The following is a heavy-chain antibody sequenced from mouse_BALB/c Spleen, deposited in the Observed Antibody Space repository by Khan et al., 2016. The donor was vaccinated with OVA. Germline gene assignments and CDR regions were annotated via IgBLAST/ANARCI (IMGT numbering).Heavy chain of an antibody. J-gene: IGHJ4*01. V-gene: IGHV3-2*02. D-gene: IGHD2-3*01. CDR3: ARDGSRYNYAMDY. Sequence: EVQLQESGPGLVKPSQSLSLTCTVTGYSITSDYAWNWIRQFPGNKLEWMGYISYSGSTNYNPSLKSRISITRDTSKNQFFLHLNSVTTDDTATYYCARDGSRYNYAMDYWGQGTSVTVSS. CDR2: ISYSGST. CDR1: GYSITSDYA.